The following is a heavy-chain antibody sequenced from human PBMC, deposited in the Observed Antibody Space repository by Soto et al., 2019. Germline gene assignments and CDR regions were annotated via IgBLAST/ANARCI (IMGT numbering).Heavy chain of an antibody. D-gene: IGHD1-1*01. V-gene: IGHV1-69*12. Sequence: QVQRVQSGAEVKKPGSSVKVSCKASGGTFSTYAITWVRQAPGQGLEWMGGIIPIFGTVNYAQKFQGRVTITADESTSAAYMELGSLRSEDTAVYYCARDPYNWNDGYFDYWGQGTLVTVSS. J-gene: IGHJ4*02. CDR2: IIPIFGTV. CDR3: ARDPYNWNDGYFDY. CDR1: GGTFSTYA.